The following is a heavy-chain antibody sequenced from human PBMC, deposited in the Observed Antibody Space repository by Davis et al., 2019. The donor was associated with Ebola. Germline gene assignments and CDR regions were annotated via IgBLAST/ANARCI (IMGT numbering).Heavy chain of an antibody. CDR2: ISSSSSYI. CDR1: GFTFSDYY. D-gene: IGHD6-19*01. Sequence: GGSLRLSCAASGFTFSDYYMSWIRQAPGKGLEWVSSISSSSSYIYYADSVKGRFTISRDNAKNSLYLQMNSLRAEDTAVYYCARDGQWLGFYFDYWGQGTLVTVSS. CDR3: ARDGQWLGFYFDY. J-gene: IGHJ4*02. V-gene: IGHV3-11*06.